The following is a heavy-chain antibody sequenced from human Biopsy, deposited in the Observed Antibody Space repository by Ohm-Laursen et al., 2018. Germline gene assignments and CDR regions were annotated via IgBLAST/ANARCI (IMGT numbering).Heavy chain of an antibody. CDR1: GYTFTSYD. CDR2: MNPNSGNT. Sequence: SVKVSCKASGYTFTSYDINWVRQATGQGLEWMGWMNPNSGNTDYAQKFQGRVTMTRNTSISTAYMELNSLRSEDTAVYYCARGSFWLGGNYYYYGMDVWGQGTTVTVSS. J-gene: IGHJ6*02. V-gene: IGHV1-8*01. CDR3: ARGSFWLGGNYYYYGMDV. D-gene: IGHD3-10*01.